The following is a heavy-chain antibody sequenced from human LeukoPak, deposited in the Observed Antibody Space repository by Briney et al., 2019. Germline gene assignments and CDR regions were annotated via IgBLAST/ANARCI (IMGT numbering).Heavy chain of an antibody. CDR2: NSYVGRT. J-gene: IGHJ5*01. CDR3: ACSYTSGAHFDS. D-gene: IGHD2-2*02. V-gene: IGHV4-59*11. Sequence: PSETLSLTCIVSGGSISSRYCSWIRQPPGKGPEWISYNSYVGRTTNNPSLKSRVTISIDTPKNQFSLKLSSVTAADTAVYYCACSYTSGAHFDSWGQGTLVTVSS. CDR1: GGSISSRY.